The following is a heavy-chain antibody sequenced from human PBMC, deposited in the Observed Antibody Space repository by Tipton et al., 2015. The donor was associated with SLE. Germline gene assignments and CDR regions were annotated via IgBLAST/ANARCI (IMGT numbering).Heavy chain of an antibody. V-gene: IGHV3-23*01. D-gene: IGHD1/OR15-1a*01. CDR3: AKFEKTTDFYLDS. CDR2: ISGGGGST. Sequence: LSLTCTTSGFTFSSYALSWVRRAPGKGLEWVSAISGGGGSTYYADFVKGRFSISIDKSKKTLFLQMNSLRVDDTATYYCAKFEKTTDFYLDSWGQGTLVSVSS. CDR1: GFTFSSYA. J-gene: IGHJ4*02.